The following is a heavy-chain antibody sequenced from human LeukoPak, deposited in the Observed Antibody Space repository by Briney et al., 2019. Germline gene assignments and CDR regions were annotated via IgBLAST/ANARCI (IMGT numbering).Heavy chain of an antibody. V-gene: IGHV3-30*18. D-gene: IGHD1-26*01. CDR1: GFTFSSYG. CDR3: AKRGDTLQAFDI. J-gene: IGHJ3*02. Sequence: PGGSLRLSCAASGFTFSSYGMHWVRQAPGKGLEWVAVISYDGSNKYYADSVKGRFTISRDNSKNTLYLQLNSLRAEDTAVYYCAKRGDTLQAFDIWGQGTMVTVSS. CDR2: ISYDGSNK.